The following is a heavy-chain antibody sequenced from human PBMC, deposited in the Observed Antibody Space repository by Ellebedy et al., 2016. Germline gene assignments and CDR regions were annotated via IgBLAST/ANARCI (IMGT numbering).Heavy chain of an antibody. Sequence: ASVKVSXXASGYTFTDYYMHWVRQAPGQGLEWMGWINPNSAGTNYAQKFQGRVTLTRDTSISTDYMELSRLRSEDTAVYYCASRRDYGDYYPVPFFDYWGQGTLVTVSS. J-gene: IGHJ4*02. CDR3: ASRRDYGDYYPVPFFDY. CDR2: INPNSAGT. V-gene: IGHV1-2*02. CDR1: GYTFTDYY. D-gene: IGHD4-17*01.